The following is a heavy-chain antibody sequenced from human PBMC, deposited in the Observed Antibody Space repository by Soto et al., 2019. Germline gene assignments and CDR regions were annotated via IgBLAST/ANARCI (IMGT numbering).Heavy chain of an antibody. CDR2: INSDGSST. Sequence: GGSLRLSCAATGFTFSSYWLHWVRQAPGKGLVWVSRINSDGSSTSYADSVKGRFTISRDNAKNTLYLQMNSLRAEDTAVYYCARGAGSTYDFLSGPRPGWFDPWCQGTLVTVS. V-gene: IGHV3-74*01. CDR1: GFTFSSYW. J-gene: IGHJ5*02. D-gene: IGHD3-3*01. CDR3: ARGAGSTYDFLSGPRPGWFDP.